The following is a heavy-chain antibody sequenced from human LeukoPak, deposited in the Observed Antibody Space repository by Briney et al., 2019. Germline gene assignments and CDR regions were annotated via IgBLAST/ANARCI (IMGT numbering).Heavy chain of an antibody. CDR1: GFTVSSNY. Sequence: GGSLRLSCAASGFTVSSNYMSWVRQAPGKGLEWVSVIYSGGSTHYADSVKGRFTISRDNSENTLYLQMNSLRAEDTAVYYCARDKFRGGAFDYWGQGTLVTVSS. CDR3: ARDKFRGGAFDY. CDR2: IYSGGST. D-gene: IGHD3-16*01. J-gene: IGHJ4*02. V-gene: IGHV3-66*01.